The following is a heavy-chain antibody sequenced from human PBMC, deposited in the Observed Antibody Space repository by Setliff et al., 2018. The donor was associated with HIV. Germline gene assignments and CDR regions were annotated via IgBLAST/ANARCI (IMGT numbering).Heavy chain of an antibody. CDR3: RFTGREGAAADEDLPYVEDVVEDV. V-gene: IGHV4-34*01. CDR1: GGSFSGYY. Sequence: SETLSLTCAVYGGSFSGYYWSWNRQPPGKGLEWIGEINHSGRTNYNPSLKSRVTISVDTSKNQFSLKLSSVTAADTAVYYCRFTGREGAAADEDLPYVEDVVEDVWGQGTTVTVSS. CDR2: INHSGRT. D-gene: IGHD6-13*01. J-gene: IGHJ6*02.